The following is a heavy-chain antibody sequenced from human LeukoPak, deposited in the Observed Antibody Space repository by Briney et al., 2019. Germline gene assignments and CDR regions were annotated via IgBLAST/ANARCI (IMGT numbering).Heavy chain of an antibody. D-gene: IGHD1-26*01. CDR1: GGSISSTSYY. J-gene: IGHJ3*02. Sequence: SETLPLTCTVSGGSISSTSYYWGWIRQPPGKGLEWIGSIYYSGITYNNPSLKSRVTISVDTSKNQFSLKLSSVTAADTAVYYCARDTEKIVGVADSFDIWGQGTMVTVSS. CDR2: IYYSGIT. CDR3: ARDTEKIVGVADSFDI. V-gene: IGHV4-39*07.